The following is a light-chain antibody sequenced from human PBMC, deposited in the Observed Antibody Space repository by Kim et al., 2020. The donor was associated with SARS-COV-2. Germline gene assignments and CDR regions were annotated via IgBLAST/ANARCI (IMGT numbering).Light chain of an antibody. J-gene: IGLJ2*01. CDR1: SLRSHY. Sequence: ALGQTVRITCQGDSLRSHYASWYQQKPGQAPVLVNYGDNKRPSGIPDRFSGSSSGNTASLTIIGAQAEDEADYYCDSRDTSGNLVIFGGGTKVTVL. CDR3: DSRDTSGNLVI. V-gene: IGLV3-19*01. CDR2: GDN.